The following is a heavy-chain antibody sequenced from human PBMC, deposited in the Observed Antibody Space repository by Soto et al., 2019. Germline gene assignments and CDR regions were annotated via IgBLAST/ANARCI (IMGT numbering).Heavy chain of an antibody. D-gene: IGHD5-18*01. CDR2: INPNGGGT. V-gene: IGHV1-2*02. Sequence: ASVKVSCKASGYTFTDYYVQWVRQAPGQGLEWMGWINPNGGGTNYAQKFQGRVTLTTDTSISTAYMELSSLRSDDTAAYYCARDLLRGYSYGFNMAYWGQGALVTVSS. CDR3: ARDLLRGYSYGFNMAY. CDR1: GYTFTDYY. J-gene: IGHJ4*02.